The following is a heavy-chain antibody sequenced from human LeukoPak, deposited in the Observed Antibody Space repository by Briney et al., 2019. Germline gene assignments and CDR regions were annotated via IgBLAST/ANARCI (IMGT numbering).Heavy chain of an antibody. CDR3: ARDPGSGIQLWFFWY. CDR1: GFTFSSYS. D-gene: IGHD5-18*01. J-gene: IGHJ4*02. Sequence: GGSLRLSCGASGFTFSSYSMNWVRQAPGKGLEWVSPISSSSSYTYYADSVKGRFTISRDNAKNSLYLQMNSLRAEDTAVYYCARDPGSGIQLWFFWYWGQGTLVTVHS. CDR2: ISSSSSYT. V-gene: IGHV3-21*01.